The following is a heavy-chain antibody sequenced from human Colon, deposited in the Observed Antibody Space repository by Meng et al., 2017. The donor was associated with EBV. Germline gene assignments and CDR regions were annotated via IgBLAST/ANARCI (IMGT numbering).Heavy chain of an antibody. D-gene: IGHD6-19*01. J-gene: IGHJ4*02. CDR2: INHSGST. V-gene: IGHV4-34*01. CDR1: GGSFSGYY. CDR3: ARVGQWLPIDY. Sequence: QVQLQQWGAGLLKPSETLSLTCAVYGGSFSGYYWTWIRQAPGKGLEWIGEINHSGSTNYNPSLKSRVTISVDKSKNQFSLNLSSVTAADTAVYYCARVGQWLPIDYWGQGTLVTVSS.